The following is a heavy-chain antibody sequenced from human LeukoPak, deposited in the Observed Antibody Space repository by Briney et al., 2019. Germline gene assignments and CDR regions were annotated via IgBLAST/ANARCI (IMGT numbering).Heavy chain of an antibody. CDR1: GGSISSGGYS. CDR3: ARSELRYFDWFDP. Sequence: SETLSLTCAVSGGSISSGGYSWSWIRQPPGKGLEWIGYIYHSGSTYYNPSLKSRVTISVDRSKNQFSLKLSSVTAADTAVYYCARSELRYFDWFDPWGQGTLVTVSS. J-gene: IGHJ5*02. D-gene: IGHD3-9*01. V-gene: IGHV4-30-2*01. CDR2: IYHSGST.